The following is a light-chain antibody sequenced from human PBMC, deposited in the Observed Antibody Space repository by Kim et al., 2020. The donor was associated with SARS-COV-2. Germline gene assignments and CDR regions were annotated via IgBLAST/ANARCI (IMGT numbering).Light chain of an antibody. Sequence: VSPGERGSLSCRASESVSTDLAGYQQKPGQAPRLLIRDASTRAPGAPPRFSGSGSETEFTLTISSLQSEDIAVYYCQQYYKWLGTFGQGTKVDIK. CDR1: ESVSTD. J-gene: IGKJ1*01. CDR3: QQYYKWLGT. V-gene: IGKV3-15*01. CDR2: DAS.